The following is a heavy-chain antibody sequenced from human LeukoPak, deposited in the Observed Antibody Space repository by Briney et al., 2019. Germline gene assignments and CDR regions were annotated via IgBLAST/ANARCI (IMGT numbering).Heavy chain of an antibody. Sequence: GESLKISCKGSGYSFARYWIGWVRQMPGKGLEWMGIIYPDDSGTRYSPSFQGQVTISADKSLSTAYPQWSSLKASDTAMYYCARHIYSYDFMIYYMDVWGKGTTVTVSS. CDR3: ARHIYSYDFMIYYMDV. D-gene: IGHD5-18*01. V-gene: IGHV5-51*01. CDR2: IYPDDSGT. CDR1: GYSFARYW. J-gene: IGHJ6*03.